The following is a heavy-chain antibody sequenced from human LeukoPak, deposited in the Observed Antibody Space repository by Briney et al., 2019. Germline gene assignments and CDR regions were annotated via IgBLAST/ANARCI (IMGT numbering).Heavy chain of an antibody. CDR3: ARQGLRLGESAFDY. CDR2: IYYSGST. V-gene: IGHV4-59*08. D-gene: IGHD3-16*01. J-gene: IGHJ4*02. Sequence: SETLSLTCTVSGGSMSPYHWGWIRQPPGKGLEWIGYIYYSGSTNYNPSLKSRVTISVDTSKNQFSLKLSSVTAADTAVYYCARQGLRLGESAFDYWGQGTLVTVSS. CDR1: GGSMSPYH.